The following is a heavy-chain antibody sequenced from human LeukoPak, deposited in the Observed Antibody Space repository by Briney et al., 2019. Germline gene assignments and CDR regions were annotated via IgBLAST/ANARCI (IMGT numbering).Heavy chain of an antibody. Sequence: GWSLRLSCAASGFTFSSYAMSWVRQAPGKGLEWVSAISGSGGSTYYADSVKGRFTISRDNSKNTLYLQMNSPRAEDTAVYYCAKIGYCSSTSCPRAFDIWGQGTMVTVSS. CDR1: GFTFSSYA. V-gene: IGHV3-23*01. D-gene: IGHD2-2*01. J-gene: IGHJ3*02. CDR3: AKIGYCSSTSCPRAFDI. CDR2: ISGSGGST.